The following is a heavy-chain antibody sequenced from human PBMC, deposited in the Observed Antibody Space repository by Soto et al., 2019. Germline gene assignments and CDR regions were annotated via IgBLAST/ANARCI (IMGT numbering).Heavy chain of an antibody. Sequence: SETLSLTCTVSGGSIGSGVYFWSWIRQPPGKGLEWIGFISYTGSAYYNPSLKSRVAISVDTSQNQFSLRLTSVTAADAALYYCATIGATTGSYFFEYWGQGTLVTV. CDR1: GGSIGSGVYF. D-gene: IGHD1-26*01. J-gene: IGHJ4*02. CDR3: ATIGATTGSYFFEY. CDR2: ISYTGSA. V-gene: IGHV4-30-4*01.